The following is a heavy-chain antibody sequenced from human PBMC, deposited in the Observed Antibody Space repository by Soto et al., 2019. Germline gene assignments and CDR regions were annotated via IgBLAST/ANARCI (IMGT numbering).Heavy chain of an antibody. CDR2: INPKSGDT. CDR3: ARGSPRMGALPTY. V-gene: IGHV1-2*02. CDR1: GYTFTGYY. D-gene: IGHD1-26*01. Sequence: EASVKVSCKASGYTFTGYYIHWVRQAPGQGLEWMGWINPKSGDTNYAQKFQGRVSMTRDTSITTAYMEVSRLKSDDTAVYYCARGSPRMGALPTYWGQGTLVTVSS. J-gene: IGHJ4*02.